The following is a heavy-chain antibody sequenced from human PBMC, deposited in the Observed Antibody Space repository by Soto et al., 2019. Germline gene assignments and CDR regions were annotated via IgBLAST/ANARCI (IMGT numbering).Heavy chain of an antibody. J-gene: IGHJ6*02. V-gene: IGHV4-30-4*01. Sequence: SETLSLTCTVSGGSISSGDCYRSWIRQPPGKGLEWIGYIYYSGSTYYNPSLKSRVTISVDTSKNQFSLKLSSVTAADTAVYYCARVVGSSPGPYYGMDVWGQGTTVTVSS. CDR2: IYYSGST. CDR1: GGSISSGDCY. D-gene: IGHD6-25*01. CDR3: ARVVGSSPGPYYGMDV.